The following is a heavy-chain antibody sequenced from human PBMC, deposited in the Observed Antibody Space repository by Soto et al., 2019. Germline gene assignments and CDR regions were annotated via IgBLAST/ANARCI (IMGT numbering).Heavy chain of an antibody. CDR3: ARDSVVVTAIPALERSESDY. CDR1: VYTFTSYG. Sequence: ASVKVSCKASVYTFTSYGMSWVRQAPGQGLEWKGWISAYNGNTNYAQKLQGRVTMTTDTSTSTAYMELRSLRSDDTAVYYCARDSVVVTAIPALERSESDYWGQGTLVTVSS. V-gene: IGHV1-18*01. D-gene: IGHD2-21*02. CDR2: ISAYNGNT. J-gene: IGHJ4*02.